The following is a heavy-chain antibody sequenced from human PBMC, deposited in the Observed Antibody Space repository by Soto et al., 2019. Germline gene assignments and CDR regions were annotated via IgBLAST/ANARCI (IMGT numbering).Heavy chain of an antibody. CDR1: GFTFSSYA. CDR2: ISGSGGST. V-gene: IGHV3-23*01. D-gene: IGHD3-10*01. Sequence: PGGSLRLSCAASGFTFSSYAMSWVRQAPGKGLEWVSAISGSGGSTYYADSVKGRFTISRDNSKNTLYLQMNSLRAEDTAVYYCAKDSEEVRGVYYYYYYGMDVWGQGTTVTVSS. CDR3: AKDSEEVRGVYYYYYYGMDV. J-gene: IGHJ6*02.